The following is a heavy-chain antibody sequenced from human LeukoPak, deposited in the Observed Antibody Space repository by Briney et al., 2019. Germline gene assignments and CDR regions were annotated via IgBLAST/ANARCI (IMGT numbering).Heavy chain of an antibody. J-gene: IGHJ3*02. Sequence: GGSLRLSCAASGFTFSSYWMHWVRQAPGKGLVWVSRINTDGSSTSYADSVKGRFTISRDNAKNTLYLQMNSLRAEDTAVYYCAKGNSRSSTSRAIDIWGQGTMVTVSS. CDR2: INTDGSST. CDR3: AKGNSRSSTSRAIDI. D-gene: IGHD3-16*02. CDR1: GFTFSSYW. V-gene: IGHV3-74*01.